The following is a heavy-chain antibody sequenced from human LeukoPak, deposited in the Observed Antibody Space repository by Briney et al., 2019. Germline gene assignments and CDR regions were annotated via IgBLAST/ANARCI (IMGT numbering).Heavy chain of an antibody. CDR3: ARDKRQLRFRELLLSDAFDI. CDR1: GFTFSDYY. J-gene: IGHJ3*02. V-gene: IGHV3-11*01. D-gene: IGHD3-10*01. CDR2: ISSSGSTI. Sequence: GGSLRLSCAASGFTFSDYYMSWIRQAPGKGLEWVSYISSSGSTIYYADSVKGRFTISRDNAKNSLYLQMNSLRAEDTAVYYCARDKRQLRFRELLLSDAFDIWGQGTMVTVSS.